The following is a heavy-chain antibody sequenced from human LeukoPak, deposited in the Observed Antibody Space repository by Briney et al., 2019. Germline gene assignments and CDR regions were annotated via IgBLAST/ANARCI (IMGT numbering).Heavy chain of an antibody. Sequence: ASVKVSCKASGYTFTSYYMHWVRQARGQGLEWMGIINPSGGSTSYAQKFQGRVTMTRDTSTSTVYMELSSLRSEDTAVYYCARDRGTVVTHWYFDLWGRGTLVTVS. V-gene: IGHV1-46*01. CDR2: INPSGGST. J-gene: IGHJ2*01. CDR1: GYTFTSYY. D-gene: IGHD4-23*01. CDR3: ARDRGTVVTHWYFDL.